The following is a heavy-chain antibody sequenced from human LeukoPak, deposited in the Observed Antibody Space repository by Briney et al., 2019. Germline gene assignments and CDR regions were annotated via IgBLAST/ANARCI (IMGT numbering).Heavy chain of an antibody. CDR1: GGSISSYY. CDR3: AREEGYDILTGYLTWVFDY. V-gene: IGHV4-4*07. J-gene: IGHJ4*02. Sequence: PSETLSLTCTVSGGSISSYYWSWIRQPAGKGLEWIGRIYTSGSTNYNPSLKSRVTISVDTSKNQFSLKLSSVTAADTAVYYCAREEGYDILTGYLTWVFDYWGQGTLVTVSS. D-gene: IGHD3-9*01. CDR2: IYTSGST.